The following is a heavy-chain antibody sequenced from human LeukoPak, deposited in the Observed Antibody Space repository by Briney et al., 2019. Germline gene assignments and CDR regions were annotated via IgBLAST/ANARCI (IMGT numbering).Heavy chain of an antibody. Sequence: GGSLRLSCAASGFTFGDYSMTWIRQAPGKGLEWVSYISGSGSTIYYADSVKGRFTISRDNAKNSLYLQMNSLRVEDTAVYYCVREGGSDWYSGWFDPWGQGTLVTVSS. CDR2: ISGSGSTI. J-gene: IGHJ5*02. CDR1: GFTFGDYS. CDR3: VREGGSDWYSGWFDP. D-gene: IGHD6-19*01. V-gene: IGHV3-11*04.